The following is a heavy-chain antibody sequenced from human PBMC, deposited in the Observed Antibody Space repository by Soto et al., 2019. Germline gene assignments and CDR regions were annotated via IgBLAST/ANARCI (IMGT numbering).Heavy chain of an antibody. CDR3: AKDRCTSTSCRLFPTNQGTGI. CDR2: ISYDGSNK. Sequence: GGSLRLSCAASGFTFSSYGMHWVRQAPGKGLEWVAVISYDGSNKYYADSVKGRFTISRDNSKNTLYLQMNSLRAEDTAVYYCAKDRCTSTSCRLFPTNQGTGIWGQGTMVTVSS. D-gene: IGHD2-2*01. V-gene: IGHV3-30*18. CDR1: GFTFSSYG. J-gene: IGHJ3*02.